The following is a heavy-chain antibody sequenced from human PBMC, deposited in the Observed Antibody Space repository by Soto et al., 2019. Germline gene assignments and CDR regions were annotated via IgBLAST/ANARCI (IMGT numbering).Heavy chain of an antibody. CDR1: GGSISSSSYY. CDR3: ARQEAAAGTGIDY. J-gene: IGHJ4*02. D-gene: IGHD6-13*01. Sequence: SETLSLTCTVSGGSISSSSYYWGWIRQPPGKGLEWIGSIYYSGSTYYNPSLKSRVTISVDTSKNQFSLKLSSVTAADTAVYYCARQEAAAGTGIDYWGQGTLVTVSS. CDR2: IYYSGST. V-gene: IGHV4-39*01.